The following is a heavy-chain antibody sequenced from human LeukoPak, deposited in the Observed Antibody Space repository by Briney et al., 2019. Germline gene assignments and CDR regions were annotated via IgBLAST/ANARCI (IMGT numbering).Heavy chain of an antibody. CDR3: ARASRDGYNQNFDH. CDR1: GYSFSSYW. CDR2: IYPGGSET. V-gene: IGHV5-51*01. D-gene: IGHD5-24*01. Sequence: GESLKISCKRLGYSFSSYWNAWVRQRPGKGRGWMGIIYPGGSETRYDPSFQGQVTISADSSTSTAYLQWSSLRASDTAMYYCARASRDGYNQNFDHWGQGTLVTVSS. J-gene: IGHJ4*02.